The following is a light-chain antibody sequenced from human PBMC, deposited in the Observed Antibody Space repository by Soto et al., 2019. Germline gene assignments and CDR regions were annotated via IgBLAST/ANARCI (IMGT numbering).Light chain of an antibody. J-gene: IGKJ3*01. Sequence: DIQMTQSPYTLSASVGDRVTITCRASQRISNWLAWYQQKPGKAPKLVIYRASTLESGVPSRFSGNVSGTEFALTISSPHPDDFSADFSRRYNNYSGTFGPGTKVEIK. CDR1: QRISNW. CDR3: RRYNNYSGT. V-gene: IGKV1-5*03. CDR2: RAS.